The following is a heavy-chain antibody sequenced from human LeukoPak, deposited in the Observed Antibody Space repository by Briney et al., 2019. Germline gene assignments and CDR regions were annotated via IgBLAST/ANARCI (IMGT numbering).Heavy chain of an antibody. V-gene: IGHV3-9*03. J-gene: IGHJ5*02. CDR2: ISWSSGSI. Sequence: GRSLRLSCAASGFTFDDYAMHWVRQAPGKGLEWVSGISWSSGSIGYADSVKGRFTTSRDNAKNSLYLQMNSLRAEDMALYYCAKGPGAYYYCSVRFDPWGQGTLVTVSS. CDR1: GFTFDDYA. D-gene: IGHD3-10*01. CDR3: AKGPGAYYYCSVRFDP.